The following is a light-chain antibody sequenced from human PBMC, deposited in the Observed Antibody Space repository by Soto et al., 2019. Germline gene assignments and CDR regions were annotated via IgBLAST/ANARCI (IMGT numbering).Light chain of an antibody. J-gene: IGKJ3*01. CDR1: QDIKTY. V-gene: IGKV1-9*01. CDR2: GTF. Sequence: IQLTQSPSSLSTSVGDRVSITCRASQDIKTYLAWYQQKQGKAPKLLISGTFTLQSGVPSRFNGSGSGTDFTLTISRLQPEDFATYYCQHLNNYPPFTFGPGTKVDLE. CDR3: QHLNNYPPFT.